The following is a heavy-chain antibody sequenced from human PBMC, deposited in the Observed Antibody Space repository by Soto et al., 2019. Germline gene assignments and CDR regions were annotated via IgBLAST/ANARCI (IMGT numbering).Heavy chain of an antibody. Sequence: SVKVSCKASGFIFTTSSVQWVRQARGQRLEWIGWITVGTGNTNYAQKFQERVTITRDMSTSTAYMELSNLRSEDTAVYYCAAGDGSGCYGGWGQGTQVTVSS. J-gene: IGHJ4*02. CDR1: GFIFTTSS. CDR3: AAGDGSGCYGG. V-gene: IGHV1-58*01. D-gene: IGHD3-22*01. CDR2: ITVGTGNT.